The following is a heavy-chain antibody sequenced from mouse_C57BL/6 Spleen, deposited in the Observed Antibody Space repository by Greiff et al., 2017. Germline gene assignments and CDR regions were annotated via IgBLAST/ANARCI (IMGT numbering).Heavy chain of an antibody. J-gene: IGHJ1*03. Sequence: EVKLVESGEGLVKPGGSLKLSCAASGFTFSSYAMSWVRQTPEKRLEWVAYISSGGDYIYYADTVKGRFTISRDNGRNTLYLQMSSLKSEDTAMYYCTRGYGWYFDVWGTGTTVTVSS. D-gene: IGHD2-14*01. V-gene: IGHV5-9-1*02. CDR3: TRGYGWYFDV. CDR2: ISSGGDYI. CDR1: GFTFSSYA.